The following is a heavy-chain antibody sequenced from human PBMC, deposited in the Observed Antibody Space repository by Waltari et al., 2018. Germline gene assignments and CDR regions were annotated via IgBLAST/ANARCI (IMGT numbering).Heavy chain of an antibody. CDR2: FHGGGDT. CDR1: GFILSSYT. J-gene: IGHJ4*02. V-gene: IGHV3-23*03. Sequence: EVQLLESGGGLVQPGGSLRPSCAASGFILSSYTMTWVRQAPGKVLEWVSVFHGGGDTDYADSVKGRFTISRDNSKNMLYLQMNSLRPEDTAVYYCAKGFDRASFDYWGQGALVTVSS. CDR3: AKGFDRASFDY. D-gene: IGHD3-22*01.